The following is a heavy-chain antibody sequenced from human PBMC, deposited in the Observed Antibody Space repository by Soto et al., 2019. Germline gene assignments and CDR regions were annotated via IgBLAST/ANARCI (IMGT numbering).Heavy chain of an antibody. CDR1: GFTFSDYY. V-gene: IGHV3-11*01. Sequence: GSLRLSCAASGFTFSDYYMSWIRQAPGKGLEWVSYISSSGSTIYYADSVKGRFTISRDNAKNSLYLQRNSLRAEDTAVYYCARARIITIFGVAVSRGMDVWGQGTTVTVSS. J-gene: IGHJ6*02. CDR3: ARARIITIFGVAVSRGMDV. D-gene: IGHD3-3*01. CDR2: ISSSGSTI.